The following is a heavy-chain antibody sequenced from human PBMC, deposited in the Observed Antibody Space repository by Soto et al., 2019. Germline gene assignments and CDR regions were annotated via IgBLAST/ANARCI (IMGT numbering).Heavy chain of an antibody. CDR1: GGSISSGGYY. CDR3: ARSGSSSSPFDY. J-gene: IGHJ4*02. CDR2: IYYSGST. Sequence: SETLSLTCTVSGGSISSGGYYWSWIRQHPGKGLEWIGYIYYSGSTYYNPSLKSRVTISVDTSKNQFSLKLSSVTAADSAVYYCARSGSSSSPFDYWGQGTLVTVSS. V-gene: IGHV4-31*03. D-gene: IGHD6-6*01.